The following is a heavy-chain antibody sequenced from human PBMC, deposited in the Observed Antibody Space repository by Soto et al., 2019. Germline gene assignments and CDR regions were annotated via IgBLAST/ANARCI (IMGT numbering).Heavy chain of an antibody. D-gene: IGHD4-17*01. CDR2: ISAYNGNT. J-gene: IGHJ3*02. Sequence: ASVKVSCTASGYTFTSYGISWVRQAPGQGLEWMGWISAYNGNTNYAQKLQGRVTMTTDTSTSTAYMELRSLRSDDTAVYYCARDRDYGDPDAFDIWGQGTMVTVSS. CDR3: ARDRDYGDPDAFDI. V-gene: IGHV1-18*01. CDR1: GYTFTSYG.